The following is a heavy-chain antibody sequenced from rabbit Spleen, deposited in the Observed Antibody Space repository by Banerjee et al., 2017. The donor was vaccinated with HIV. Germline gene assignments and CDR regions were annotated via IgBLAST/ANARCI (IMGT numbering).Heavy chain of an antibody. D-gene: IGHD8-1*01. CDR3: ARDGAGGSYFAL. Sequence: QLEESAGGLVQPGGSLKLSCKASGFTLSSYYMNWVRQAPGKGLEWIGYIEPVFGITYYANWVNGRFSISRENAQNTVFLQMTSLTAADTATYFCARDGAGGSYFALWGPGTLVTVS. CDR1: GFTLSSYY. J-gene: IGHJ4*01. CDR2: IEPVFGIT. V-gene: IGHV1S7*01.